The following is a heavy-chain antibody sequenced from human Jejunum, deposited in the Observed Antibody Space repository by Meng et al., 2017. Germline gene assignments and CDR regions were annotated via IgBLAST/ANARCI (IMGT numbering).Heavy chain of an antibody. CDR2: IKTDGSQT. J-gene: IGHJ4*02. CDR1: GFTLSGHW. CDR3: AGDSPQSGADFDY. Sequence: GGSLRLSCVGSGFTLSGHWMHWVRQAPGKGLVWVSHIKTDGSQTAYADSVKGRFTISRDNAKNTVYLQMNSLRVEDTAVYYCAGDSPQSGADFDYWGQGALVTVSS. D-gene: IGHD1-26*01. V-gene: IGHV3-74*01.